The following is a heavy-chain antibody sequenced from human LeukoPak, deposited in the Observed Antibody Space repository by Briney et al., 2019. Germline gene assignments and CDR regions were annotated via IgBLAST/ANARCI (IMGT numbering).Heavy chain of an antibody. J-gene: IGHJ4*02. D-gene: IGHD3-10*01. Sequence: PGGSLRLSCAASGFTFSSYAMTWVRQAPGKGLEWVSTISSSGGSTYYADSVKGRFTISRDNAKNSLYLQMNSLRAEDTAVYYCARDRDAWFGELSSFDYWGQGTLVTVSS. CDR3: ARDRDAWFGELSSFDY. V-gene: IGHV3-23*01. CDR1: GFTFSSYA. CDR2: ISSSGGST.